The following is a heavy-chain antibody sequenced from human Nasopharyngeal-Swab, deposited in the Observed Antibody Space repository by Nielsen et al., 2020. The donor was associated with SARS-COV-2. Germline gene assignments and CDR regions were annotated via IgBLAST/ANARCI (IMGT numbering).Heavy chain of an antibody. V-gene: IGHV4-31*03. CDR1: GGSISSGGYY. CDR2: IYYSGST. D-gene: IGHD3-3*01. J-gene: IGHJ4*02. Sequence: LRLSCTVSGGSISSGGYYWSWIRQHPGKGLEWIGYIYYSGSTYYNPSLKGRVTISVDTSKNQFSLKLSSVTAADTAVYYCARGGLIFGVVNKPFDYWGQGTLVTVSS. CDR3: ARGGLIFGVVNKPFDY.